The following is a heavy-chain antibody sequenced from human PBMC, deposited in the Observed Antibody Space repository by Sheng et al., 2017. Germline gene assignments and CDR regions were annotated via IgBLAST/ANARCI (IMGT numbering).Heavy chain of an antibody. D-gene: IGHD1-26*01. CDR3: ARGGGTTDY. J-gene: IGHJ4*02. CDR2: INGDETLT. Sequence: EVQLVESGGGLVQPGGSLRLSCVASGFIFSDFWMHWVRQVPGKGLAWVSRINGDETLTSHADSVKGRFTISRDNVKNTLYLQMNSLTVEDTGVYYCARGGGTTDYWGQGTLVLVSS. V-gene: IGHV3-74*01. CDR1: GFIFSDFW.